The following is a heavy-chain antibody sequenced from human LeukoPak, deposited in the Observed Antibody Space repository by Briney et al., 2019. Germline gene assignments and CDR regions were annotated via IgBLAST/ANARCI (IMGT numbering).Heavy chain of an antibody. Sequence: GGSLRLSCAASGVTFSGYSMNWVRQAPGKGLEWVSAITATSLHIYYADSVKGRFTISRDNAKNSLYLQMNSLRAEDTAVYYCARAPSKYDFWSGYHYYYMDVRGKGTTVTVSS. J-gene: IGHJ6*03. D-gene: IGHD3-3*01. CDR3: ARAPSKYDFWSGYHYYYMDV. CDR1: GVTFSGYS. V-gene: IGHV3-21*01. CDR2: ITATSLHI.